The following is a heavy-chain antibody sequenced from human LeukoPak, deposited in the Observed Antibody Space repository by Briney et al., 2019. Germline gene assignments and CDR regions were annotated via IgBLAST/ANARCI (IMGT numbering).Heavy chain of an antibody. D-gene: IGHD3-22*01. J-gene: IGHJ4*02. CDR3: ARVGYDSSGYLGY. Sequence: GGSLRLSCAASGFTFSSYSMNWVRQAPGKGLEWVSSISSSSSYTYYADSVKGRFTISRDNAKNSLYLQMNSLRAEDTAVYYCARVGYDSSGYLGYWGQGTLVTVSS. CDR2: ISSSSSYT. V-gene: IGHV3-21*01. CDR1: GFTFSSYS.